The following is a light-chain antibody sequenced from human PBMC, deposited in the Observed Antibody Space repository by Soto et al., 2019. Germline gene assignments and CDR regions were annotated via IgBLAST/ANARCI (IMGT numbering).Light chain of an antibody. CDR3: QQYNSYPWT. V-gene: IGKV1-5*01. J-gene: IGKJ1*01. CDR1: QSISSY. Sequence: DIQMAQSPSSLSASVGDRVTITCRASQSISSYLNWYQQKPGKATKLLIYDASSLESGVPSRFSGSGSGTEFTLTISSLQPDDFATYYCQQYNSYPWTVGQGNKVDIK. CDR2: DAS.